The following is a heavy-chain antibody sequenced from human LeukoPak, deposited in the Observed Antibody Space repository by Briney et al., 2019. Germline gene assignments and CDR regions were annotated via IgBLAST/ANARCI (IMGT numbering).Heavy chain of an antibody. CDR1: GFIFSTHG. CDR2: IRYDGSNT. CDR3: ARSGGVTTTLGY. V-gene: IGHV3-30*02. Sequence: GGSLRLSCTASGFIFSTHGMHWVRQAPGKGLEWVALIRYDGSNTYYADSVKGRFTISRDNSKNTLYLQMNSLRAEDTAVYYCARSGGVTTTLGYWGQGTLVTVSS. J-gene: IGHJ4*02. D-gene: IGHD4-17*01.